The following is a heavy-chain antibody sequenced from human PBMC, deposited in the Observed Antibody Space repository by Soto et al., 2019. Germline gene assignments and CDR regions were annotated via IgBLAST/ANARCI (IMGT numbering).Heavy chain of an antibody. V-gene: IGHV3-33*01. J-gene: IGHJ6*02. CDR2: IWYDGSNK. CDR3: ARDSRYSSRWYPAGRGYYYGMDV. D-gene: IGHD6-13*01. CDR1: GFTFSSYG. Sequence: QVQLVESGGGVVQPGRSLRLSCAASGFTFSSYGMHWVRQAPGKGLEWVAVIWYDGSNKYYADSVKGRFTISRDNSKNTLYLQMNSLSAEDTAVDYWARDSRYSSRWYPAGRGYYYGMDVWGQGTTVTVSS.